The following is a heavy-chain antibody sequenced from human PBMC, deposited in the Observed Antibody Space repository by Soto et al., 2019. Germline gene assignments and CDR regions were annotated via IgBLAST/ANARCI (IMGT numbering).Heavy chain of an antibody. CDR1: GFTFRDYA. V-gene: IGHV3-23*01. J-gene: IGHJ4*02. D-gene: IGHD6-19*01. Sequence: AQLLESGGDLVQPGGSLRLSFAASGFTFRDYAMNWVRQAPGKGLEWVADISGNGNSARHADSVKGRFTISRDNSQNTLYLHMNSLRVDDTAIYYCGKERRGSGWSVCNFWGQGTLVTVSS. CDR2: ISGNGNSA. CDR3: GKERRGSGWSVCNF.